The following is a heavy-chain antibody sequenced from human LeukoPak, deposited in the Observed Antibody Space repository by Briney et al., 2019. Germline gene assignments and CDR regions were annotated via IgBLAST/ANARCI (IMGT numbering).Heavy chain of an antibody. Sequence: PGGSLRLSCAASGFTFSSYAMSWVRQAPGKGLEWVSAISGSGGSTYYADSVKGRFTISRDNSKNTLYLQMGGLRVEDTAVYYCARGAYSSSWYGEYWGQGTLVTVSS. V-gene: IGHV3-23*01. J-gene: IGHJ4*02. CDR1: GFTFSSYA. D-gene: IGHD6-13*01. CDR2: ISGSGGST. CDR3: ARGAYSSSWYGEY.